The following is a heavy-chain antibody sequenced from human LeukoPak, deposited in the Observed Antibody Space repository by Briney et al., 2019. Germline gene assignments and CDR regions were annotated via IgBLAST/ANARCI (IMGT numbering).Heavy chain of an antibody. V-gene: IGHV1-2*06. J-gene: IGHJ6*03. CDR1: GYTFTGYY. Sequence: GASVKVSSKASGYTFTGYYMHWVRQAPGQGLEWMGRINPNSGGTNYAQKFQGRVTMTRDTSISTAYMELSRLRSDDTAVYYCARVPSIAAAPYYMDVWGKGTTVTVSS. D-gene: IGHD6-13*01. CDR3: ARVPSIAAAPYYMDV. CDR2: INPNSGGT.